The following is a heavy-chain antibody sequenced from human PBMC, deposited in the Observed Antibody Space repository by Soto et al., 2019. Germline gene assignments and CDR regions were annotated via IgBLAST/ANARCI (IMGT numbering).Heavy chain of an antibody. CDR1: GGSISNHY. J-gene: IGHJ4*02. CDR3: ARSNCYSEY. D-gene: IGHD2-21*02. Sequence: QVQLQESGPGLVKPSETLSLTCTVSGGSISNHYWSWIRQPPGKGLEWIGYIYYNGNTNYNPSLKSRLTMSVDTSKNQFSLKLSSVTAADTAVYYCARSNCYSEYWGQGTLVTVSS. CDR2: IYYNGNT. V-gene: IGHV4-59*11.